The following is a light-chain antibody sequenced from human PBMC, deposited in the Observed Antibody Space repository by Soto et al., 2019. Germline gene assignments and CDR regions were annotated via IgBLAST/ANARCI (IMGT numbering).Light chain of an antibody. CDR1: RKLALY. CDR2: GAS. J-gene: IGKJ1*01. V-gene: IGKV1-39*01. Sequence: DIHMTQSPSSLSASSGDQVTITCRESRKLALYLNWYQQKPGKAPRVLISGASNLQSGVPSRFSGSGSGTDFTLTISSLQSEDFASYFCQHTFNSPPWTFGQGTKVEVK. CDR3: QHTFNSPPWT.